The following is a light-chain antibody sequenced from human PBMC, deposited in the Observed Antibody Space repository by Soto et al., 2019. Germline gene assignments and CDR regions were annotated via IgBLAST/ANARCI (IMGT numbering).Light chain of an antibody. V-gene: IGLV2-14*01. CDR3: SSYTSSSTLYV. Sequence: QSALTQPASVSGSPGQSITISCTGTSGDVGGYNYVSWYQQHPGKAPKLMIYEVSNRPSGVSNRFSGSKSGNTASLTISGLQAEDESDYYCSSYTSSSTLYVFXTGTKRTVL. CDR1: SGDVGGYNY. J-gene: IGLJ1*01. CDR2: EVS.